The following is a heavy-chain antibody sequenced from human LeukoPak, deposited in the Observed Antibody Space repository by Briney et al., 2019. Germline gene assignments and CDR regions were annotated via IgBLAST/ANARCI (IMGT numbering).Heavy chain of an antibody. D-gene: IGHD4-23*01. CDR2: MKEGGSEK. CDR1: GFTFSSIW. J-gene: IGHJ4*02. CDR3: ARPVYGGSRLGY. Sequence: GGSLSCSGAAYGFTFSSIWMSWDGQAPGKGREWVANMKEGGSEKYYVDSVKGRFTISRDNAKNSLYLQMNSLRAEDTAVYYCARPVYGGSRLGYWGQGTLVTVSS. V-gene: IGHV3-7*05.